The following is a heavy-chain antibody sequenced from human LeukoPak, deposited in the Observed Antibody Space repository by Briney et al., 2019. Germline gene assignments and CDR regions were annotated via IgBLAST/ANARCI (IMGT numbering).Heavy chain of an antibody. CDR2: IIPIFGTA. V-gene: IGHV1-69*06. Sequence: GASVKVSCKASGGTFSSYAISWVRQAPGQGLEWMGGIIPIFGTANYAQKFQGRVTITADKSTGTAYMELSSLRSEDTAVYYCARDSGSYYDIWGQGTMVTVSS. CDR3: ARDSGSYYDI. CDR1: GGTFSSYA. J-gene: IGHJ3*02. D-gene: IGHD1-26*01.